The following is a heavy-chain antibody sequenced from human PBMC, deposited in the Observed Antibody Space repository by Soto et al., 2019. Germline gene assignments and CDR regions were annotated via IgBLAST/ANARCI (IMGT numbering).Heavy chain of an antibody. CDR1: GGTFSSYT. J-gene: IGHJ4*02. D-gene: IGHD3-10*01. Sequence: QVQLVQSGAEVKKPGSSVKVSCKASGGTFSSYTISWVRQAPGQGLEWMGRIIPILGIANYAQKFQGRVTITADKSTSTADMELSSLRSEDTAVYYCARSFGEFGIDYWGQGTLVTVSS. V-gene: IGHV1-69*02. CDR3: ARSFGEFGIDY. CDR2: IIPILGIA.